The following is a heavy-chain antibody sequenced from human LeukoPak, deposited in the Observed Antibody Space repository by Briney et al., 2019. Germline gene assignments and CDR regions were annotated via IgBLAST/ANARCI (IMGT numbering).Heavy chain of an antibody. V-gene: IGHV1-69*05. CDR1: GGTFSSYA. J-gene: IGHJ4*02. Sequence: ASVKVSCKASGGTFSSYAISWVRQAPGQGLEWMGGIIPIFGTANYAQKFQGRVTMTRDTSTSTVYMELSSLRSEDTAVYYCASTNRGYSGYAIDYWGQGTLVTVSS. CDR2: IIPIFGTA. CDR3: ASTNRGYSGYAIDY. D-gene: IGHD5-12*01.